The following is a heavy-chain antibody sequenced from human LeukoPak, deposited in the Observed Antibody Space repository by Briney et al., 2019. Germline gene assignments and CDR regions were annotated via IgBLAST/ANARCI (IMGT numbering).Heavy chain of an antibody. V-gene: IGHV3-9*01. Sequence: PGRSLRLSCAASGFNFDYFAMHWVRQAPGKGLEWVSGISGNSGNIGYADSVRGRFTISRDNAKNSLYLQMNSLRAEDTAVYYCAREEYYYDSSADWFDPWGQGTLVTVSS. CDR3: AREEYYYDSSADWFDP. J-gene: IGHJ5*02. CDR2: ISGNSGNI. CDR1: GFNFDYFA. D-gene: IGHD3-22*01.